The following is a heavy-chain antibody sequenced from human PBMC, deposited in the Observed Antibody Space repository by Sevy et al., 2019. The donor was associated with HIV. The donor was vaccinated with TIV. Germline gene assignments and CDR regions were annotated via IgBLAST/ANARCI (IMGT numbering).Heavy chain of an antibody. CDR3: ARGTNYYESSGPSYFDY. CDR2: ISTSGVTI. CDR1: GFSLIDYY. Sequence: GGSLRLSCAASGFSLIDYYMSWIRQAPGKGLEWVSHISTSGVTIYYADSVKGRFTISRDNAKNSLYLQMNSLRAEDTAVYYCARGTNYYESSGPSYFDYWGQGRLVTVSS. J-gene: IGHJ4*02. V-gene: IGHV3-11*01. D-gene: IGHD3-22*01.